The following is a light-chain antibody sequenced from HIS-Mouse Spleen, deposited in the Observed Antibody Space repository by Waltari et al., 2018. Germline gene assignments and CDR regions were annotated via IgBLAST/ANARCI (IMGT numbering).Light chain of an antibody. CDR3: CSYAGSSTWV. J-gene: IGLJ3*02. Sequence: QSALTQPASVSGSPGQSITILCTGTSSDVGIYNPFSWYQQHPGKAPKLMIYEGSKRPSGVSNRFSGSKSGNTASLTISGLQAEDEADYYCCSYAGSSTWVFGGGTKLTVL. CDR1: SSDVGIYNP. CDR2: EGS. V-gene: IGLV2-23*01.